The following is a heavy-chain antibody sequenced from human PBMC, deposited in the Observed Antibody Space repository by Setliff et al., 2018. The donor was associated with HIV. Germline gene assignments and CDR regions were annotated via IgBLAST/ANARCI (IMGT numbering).Heavy chain of an antibody. Sequence: ASVKVSCKASGYTFTSYYMHWVRQAPGQGLEWMGWISAYNGIINYAQNLQGRVTMTTDTSTRTAYMELRSLRSDDTAVYYCARTSTMVRGVIMDYYYYMDVWGKGSTVTVSS. CDR3: ARTSTMVRGVIMDYYYYMDV. CDR1: GYTFTSYY. J-gene: IGHJ6*03. V-gene: IGHV1-18*04. D-gene: IGHD3-10*01. CDR2: ISAYNGII.